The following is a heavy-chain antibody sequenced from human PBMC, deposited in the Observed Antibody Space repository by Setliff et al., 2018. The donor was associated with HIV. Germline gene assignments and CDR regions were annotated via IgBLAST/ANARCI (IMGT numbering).Heavy chain of an antibody. CDR1: GVTSGDYY. Sequence: PSETLSLTCTFSGVTSGDYYWTWIRQHPVKGLEWIGYIYHTGKTYYNPSLQSRIIMSLDMSQNQFSLKLSSVTAADTAVYYCAKEGNSVDNWLDPWGPGTLVTVSS. D-gene: IGHD1-26*01. CDR3: AKEGNSVDNWLDP. CDR2: IYHTGKT. J-gene: IGHJ5*02. V-gene: IGHV4-31*03.